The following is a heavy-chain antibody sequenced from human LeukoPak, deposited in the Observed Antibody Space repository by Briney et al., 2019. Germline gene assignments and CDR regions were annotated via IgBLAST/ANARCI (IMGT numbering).Heavy chain of an antibody. CDR2: IYTSGST. V-gene: IGHV4-4*07. CDR3: ARGILLWFGELYFDY. Sequence: SETLSLTCTDSGGSISSYYWSWIRQPAGKGLEWIGRIYTSGSTNYNPSLKSRVTMSVDTSKNQFSLKLSSVTAADTAVYYCARGILLWFGELYFDYWGQGTLVTVSS. J-gene: IGHJ4*02. D-gene: IGHD3-10*01. CDR1: GGSISSYY.